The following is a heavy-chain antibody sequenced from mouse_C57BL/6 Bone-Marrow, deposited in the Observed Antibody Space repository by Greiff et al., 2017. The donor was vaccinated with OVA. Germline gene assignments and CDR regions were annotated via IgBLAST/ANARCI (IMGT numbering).Heavy chain of an antibody. D-gene: IGHD1-1*01. V-gene: IGHV1-85*01. J-gene: IGHJ4*01. Sequence: VKLMESGPELVKPGASVKLSCKASGYTFTSYDINWVKQRPGQGLEWIGWIYPRDGSTKYNEKFKGKATLTVATSSSTAYMELHSLTSEDSAVYFCARRGYYGDMDYWGQGTSVTVSS. CDR2: IYPRDGST. CDR1: GYTFTSYD. CDR3: ARRGYYGDMDY.